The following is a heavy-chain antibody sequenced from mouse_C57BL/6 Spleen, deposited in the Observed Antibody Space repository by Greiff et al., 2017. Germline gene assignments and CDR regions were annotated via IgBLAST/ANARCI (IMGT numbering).Heavy chain of an antibody. J-gene: IGHJ2*01. CDR1: GYTFTDYN. Sequence: VQLKESGPELVKPGASVKMSCKASGYTFTDYNMHWVKQSHGKSLEWIGYINPNNGGTSYNQKFKGKATLTVNKSSSTAYMELRSLTSEDSAVYYCARSAVVAPDYWGQGTTLTVSS. D-gene: IGHD1-1*01. CDR3: ARSAVVAPDY. V-gene: IGHV1-22*01. CDR2: INPNNGGT.